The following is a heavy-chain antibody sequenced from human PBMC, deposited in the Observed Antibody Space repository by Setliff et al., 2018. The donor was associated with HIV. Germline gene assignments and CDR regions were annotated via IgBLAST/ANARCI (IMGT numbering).Heavy chain of an antibody. CDR1: GGSIGSGSYY. J-gene: IGHJ5*01. V-gene: IGHV4-31*03. D-gene: IGHD3-22*01. CDR2: IYYSGTT. Sequence: PSETLSLTCTVSGGSIGSGSYYWNWIRQHPGKGLEWIGFIYYSGTTYYNPSLKSRVTISVDTSKNQFSLKLNSVTAADTAIYYCARYDMPSSHSSGYYYDSWGQGALVTVSS. CDR3: ARYDMPSSHSSGYYYDS.